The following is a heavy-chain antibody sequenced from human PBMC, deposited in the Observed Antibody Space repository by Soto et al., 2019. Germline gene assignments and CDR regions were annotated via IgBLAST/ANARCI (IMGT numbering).Heavy chain of an antibody. V-gene: IGHV3-72*01. J-gene: IGHJ1*01. D-gene: IGHD3-22*01. CDR2: TRNKANSYTT. Sequence: GGSLRLSCAASGFTFSDHYMDWVRQAPGKGLEWVGRTRNKANSYTTEYAASVKGRFTISRDDSKNSLYLQMNSLKTEDTAVYYCARDRVKSGYPEYFQYWGQGTLVTVSS. CDR3: ARDRVKSGYPEYFQY. CDR1: GFTFSDHY.